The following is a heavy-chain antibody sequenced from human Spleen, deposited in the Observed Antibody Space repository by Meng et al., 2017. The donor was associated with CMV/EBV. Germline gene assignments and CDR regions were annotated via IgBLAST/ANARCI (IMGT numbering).Heavy chain of an antibody. Sequence: GGSLRLSCAASGFTFSSYSMNWVRQAPGKGLEWVSSISSSSNYINYADSVKGRFTISRDNARNSVYLQINSLRAGDTAVYYCAREGQQLIYYYGMDVWGQGTTVTVSS. CDR1: GFTFSSYS. J-gene: IGHJ6*02. V-gene: IGHV3-21*01. CDR3: AREGQQLIYYYGMDV. D-gene: IGHD6-13*01. CDR2: ISSSSNYI.